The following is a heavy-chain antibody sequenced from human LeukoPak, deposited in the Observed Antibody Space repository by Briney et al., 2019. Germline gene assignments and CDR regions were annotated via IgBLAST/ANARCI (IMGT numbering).Heavy chain of an antibody. V-gene: IGHV3-11*04. CDR1: GFTFSDYF. J-gene: IGHJ4*02. CDR3: ATSRVFDF. Sequence: GGSLRLSCVTSGFTFSDYFMNWIRQAPGKGPEWLSFINSDGNNIYYRDSVKGRFTISRDNAKKTLYLEMNNLRVDDTAIYYCATSRVFDFWGQGTLVAVSS. CDR2: INSDGNNI.